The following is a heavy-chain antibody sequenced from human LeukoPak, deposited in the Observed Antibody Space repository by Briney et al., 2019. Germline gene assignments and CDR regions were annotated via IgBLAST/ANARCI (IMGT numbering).Heavy chain of an antibody. D-gene: IGHD5-18*01. CDR1: GYTFTSYG. J-gene: IGHJ4*02. Sequence: ASVKVSCKASGYTFTSYGISWVRQAPGQGLEWMGWISAYNGNTNYAQKLQGRVTMTTDTSTSTAYMELRSLRSDDTAVYYCARDLGTGLSSNHFDYWGQGTLVTVSS. V-gene: IGHV1-18*01. CDR2: ISAYNGNT. CDR3: ARDLGTGLSSNHFDY.